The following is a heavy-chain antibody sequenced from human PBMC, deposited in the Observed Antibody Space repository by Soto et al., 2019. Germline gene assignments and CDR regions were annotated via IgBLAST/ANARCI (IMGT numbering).Heavy chain of an antibody. CDR1: GFTFDDYA. CDR3: AKGRATYWYFDL. V-gene: IGHV3-9*01. CDR2: ISWNSGSI. Sequence: EAQLVESGGGLVQPGRSLRLSCAASGFTFDDYAMHWVRQAPGKGLEWVSGISWNSGSIGYADSVKGRFTISRDNAKNSLYLQMNSLRAEDTALYYCAKGRATYWYFDLWGRGTLVTVSS. J-gene: IGHJ2*01.